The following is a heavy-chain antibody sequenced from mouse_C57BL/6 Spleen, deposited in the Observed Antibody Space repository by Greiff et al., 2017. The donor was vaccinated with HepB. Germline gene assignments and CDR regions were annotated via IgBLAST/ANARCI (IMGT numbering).Heavy chain of an antibody. V-gene: IGHV1-64*01. CDR1: GYTFTSYW. CDR2: IHPNSGST. D-gene: IGHD2-1*01. CDR3: AWGVYYGNSYYYAMDY. Sequence: VQLQQPGAELVKPGASVKLSCKASGYTFTSYWMHWVKQRPGQGLEWIGMIHPNSGSTNYNEKFKSKATLTVDKSSSTAYMQLSSLTSEDSAVYYCAWGVYYGNSYYYAMDYWGQGTSVTVSS. J-gene: IGHJ4*01.